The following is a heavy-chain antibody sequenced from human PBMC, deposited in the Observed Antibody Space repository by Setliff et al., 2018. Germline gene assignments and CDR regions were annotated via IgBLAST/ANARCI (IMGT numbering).Heavy chain of an antibody. Sequence: ASVKVSCKASGYIFNSYGISWVRQAPGHGLEWMGWISNYNDITNYAQRFQGRVAMTTDTSTSAAYMELRSLRSDDTAVYYCAISTLSICSGGSCPNAFDVWGRGTMVTVSS. CDR2: ISNYNDIT. V-gene: IGHV1-18*01. CDR3: AISTLSICSGGSCPNAFDV. CDR1: GYIFNSYG. J-gene: IGHJ3*01. D-gene: IGHD2-15*01.